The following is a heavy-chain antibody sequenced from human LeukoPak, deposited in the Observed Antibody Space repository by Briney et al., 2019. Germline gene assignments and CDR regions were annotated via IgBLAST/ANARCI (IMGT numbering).Heavy chain of an antibody. CDR3: AKSRDGHNHGLY. D-gene: IGHD5-24*01. V-gene: IGHV3-30*18. CDR1: GFSTYG. J-gene: IGHJ4*02. CDR2: ISFDGSDK. Sequence: GGSLRLSCAASGFSTYGMHWVRQAPGKGLEWVALISFDGSDKYYADSVKGRFTISRDNSKNTLYLLMDSLRTEDTAVYYCAKSRDGHNHGLYWGQGTLVTVSP.